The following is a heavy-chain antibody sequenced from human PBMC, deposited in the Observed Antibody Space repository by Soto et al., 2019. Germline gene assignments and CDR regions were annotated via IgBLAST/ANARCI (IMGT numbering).Heavy chain of an antibody. CDR1: GGSISSYY. CDR2: IYYSGST. J-gene: IGHJ4*02. CDR3: ARLYGDYFDD. D-gene: IGHD2-2*02. Sequence: SETLSLTCTVSGGSISSYYWSWIRQPPGKGLEWIGYIYYSGSTNYNPSLKSRVTISVDTSKNQFSLRLSSVTAADTAVYYCARLYGDYFDDWGQGTLVTVSS. V-gene: IGHV4-59*08.